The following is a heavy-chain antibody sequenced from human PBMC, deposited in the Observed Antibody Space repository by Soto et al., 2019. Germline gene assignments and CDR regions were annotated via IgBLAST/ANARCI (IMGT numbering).Heavy chain of an antibody. J-gene: IGHJ6*02. D-gene: IGHD3-3*01. CDR2: ISYDGSNK. CDR1: GFTFSSYA. Sequence: QVQLVESGGGVVQPGRSLRLSCAASGFTFSSYAMHWVRQAPGKELEWVAVISYDGSNKYYADSVKGRFTISRDNSKNTLYMQINSLGAEDTAVYYSAIVARVLEWLLYSYYYYEIDVWGQGTTVTVSS. V-gene: IGHV3-30-3*01. CDR3: AIVARVLEWLLYSYYYYEIDV.